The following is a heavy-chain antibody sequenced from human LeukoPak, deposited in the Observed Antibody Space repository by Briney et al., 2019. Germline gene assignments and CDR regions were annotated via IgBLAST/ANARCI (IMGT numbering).Heavy chain of an antibody. V-gene: IGHV1-2*02. CDR2: INPNSGGT. CDR1: GYTFTGYY. Sequence: ALVKVSCKASGYTFTGYYMHWVRQAPGQGLEWMGWINPNSGGTNYAQKFQGRVTMTRDTSISTAYMELSRLRSDDTAVYYCARGRRPIAAAGTGNWFDPWGQGTLVTVSS. J-gene: IGHJ5*02. D-gene: IGHD6-13*01. CDR3: ARGRRPIAAAGTGNWFDP.